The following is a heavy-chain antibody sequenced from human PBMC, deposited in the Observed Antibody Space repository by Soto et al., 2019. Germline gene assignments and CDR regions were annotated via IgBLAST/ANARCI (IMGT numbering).Heavy chain of an antibody. V-gene: IGHV4-34*01. CDR1: GGSFSGYY. Sequence: QVQLQQWGAGLLKPSETLSLTCAVYGGSFSGYYWNWIRQPPGKGLEWIGEINHSGSTNYNPSLKSRVTLSVDTSKNHFSLKLSSMTAADTAVYYCARGWGRIFDYWGQGTLVTVSS. J-gene: IGHJ4*02. CDR3: ARGWGRIFDY. CDR2: INHSGST. D-gene: IGHD7-27*01.